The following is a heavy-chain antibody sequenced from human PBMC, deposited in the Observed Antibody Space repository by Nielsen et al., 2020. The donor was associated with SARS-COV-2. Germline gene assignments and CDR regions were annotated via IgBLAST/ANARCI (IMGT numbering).Heavy chain of an antibody. CDR2: ISSSSTI. CDR3: ARVNTGRITMIVVVEYFDY. Sequence: GESLKISCAASEFTFSDYYMNWVRQAPGKGLEWVSSISSSSTIYYADSVKGRFTISRDNAKNSLYLQMNSLRAEDTAVYYCARVNTGRITMIVVVEYFDYWGQGTLVTVSS. CDR1: EFTFSDYY. V-gene: IGHV3-69-1*01. D-gene: IGHD3-22*01. J-gene: IGHJ4*02.